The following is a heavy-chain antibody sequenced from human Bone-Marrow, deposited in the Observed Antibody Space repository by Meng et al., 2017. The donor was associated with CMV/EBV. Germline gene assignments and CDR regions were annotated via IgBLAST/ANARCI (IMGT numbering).Heavy chain of an antibody. J-gene: IGHJ4*02. CDR1: GFTFSSYW. Sequence: GESLKISCAASGFTFSSYWMHWVRQAPGKGLVWVSRINSDGSSTSYADSVKGRFTISRDNSKNTLYLQMNSLRAEDTAVYYCARGGIANLDYWGQGTLVTVSS. V-gene: IGHV3-74*01. D-gene: IGHD3-16*01. CDR3: ARGGIANLDY. CDR2: INSDGSST.